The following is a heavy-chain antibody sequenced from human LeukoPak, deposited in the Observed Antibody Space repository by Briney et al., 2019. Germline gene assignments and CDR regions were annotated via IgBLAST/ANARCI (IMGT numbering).Heavy chain of an antibody. J-gene: IGHJ4*02. D-gene: IGHD3-10*01. CDR2: ISTYNGNT. CDR1: GYTFSSYG. Sequence: ASVKVSCKASGYTFSSYGISWVRQAPGQGLEWMGWISTYNGNTNYAQRLQGRVTMTTDTSASSAYMELRSLRSDDTAVYYCARDSGERGSGSYLIAYWGQGTLVTVSS. CDR3: ARDSGERGSGSYLIAY. V-gene: IGHV1-18*01.